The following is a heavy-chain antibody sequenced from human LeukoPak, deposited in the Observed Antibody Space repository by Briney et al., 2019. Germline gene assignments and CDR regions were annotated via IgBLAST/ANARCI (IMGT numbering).Heavy chain of an antibody. V-gene: IGHV3-53*01. Sequence: GGSLRLSCAASGFTVSSNYMSWVRQAPGKGLEWVSLIYIGGNTYYADSVKGRFTISRDNSKNTLYLQMNNLRAEDTAVYYCARGRGNFPDDWGQGTLVTVSS. D-gene: IGHD3-16*01. CDR2: IYIGGNT. CDR1: GFTVSSNY. J-gene: IGHJ4*02. CDR3: ARGRGNFPDD.